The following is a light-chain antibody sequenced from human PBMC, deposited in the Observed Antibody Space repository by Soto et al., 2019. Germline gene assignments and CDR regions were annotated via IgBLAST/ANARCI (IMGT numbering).Light chain of an antibody. CDR2: LNSDGSH. V-gene: IGLV4-69*01. CDR1: SGHNIYA. CDR3: QTWGTGIHVV. Sequence: QPVLTQSPSASASLGASVKLTCTLSSGHNIYAIAWHQQQPEKGPRYLMKLNSDGSHTNGDGIPDRFSGSRSGTEWYLTISSLQSEDEADYYCQTWGTGIHVVFGGGTKLTVL. J-gene: IGLJ2*01.